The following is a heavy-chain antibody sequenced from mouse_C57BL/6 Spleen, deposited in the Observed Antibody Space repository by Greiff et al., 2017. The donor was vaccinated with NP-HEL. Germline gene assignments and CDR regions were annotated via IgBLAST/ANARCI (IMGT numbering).Heavy chain of an antibody. Sequence: QVQLQQPGAELVKPGASVKLSCKASGYTFTSYWMHWVKQRPGQGLEWIGMIHPNSGSTNYNEKCKSKATLTVDKSSSTAYMQLSSLTSEDSAVYYCARGGYYDYDYYAMDYWGQGTSVTVSS. J-gene: IGHJ4*01. CDR1: GYTFTSYW. CDR2: IHPNSGST. D-gene: IGHD2-4*01. V-gene: IGHV1-64*01. CDR3: ARGGYYDYDYYAMDY.